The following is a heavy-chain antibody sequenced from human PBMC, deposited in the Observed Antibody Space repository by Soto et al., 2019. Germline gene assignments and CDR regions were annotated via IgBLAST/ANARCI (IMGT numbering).Heavy chain of an antibody. CDR3: AREVATNRYYFDY. CDR1: GFTFSSYA. CDR2: ISSNGGST. J-gene: IGHJ4*02. D-gene: IGHD5-12*01. Sequence: GGSLRLSCAASGFTFSSYAMHWVRQAPGKGLEYVSAISSNGGSTYYANSVKGRFTISRDNSKNTLYLQMGSLRAEDMAVNYCAREVATNRYYFDYWGQGTLVTVSS. V-gene: IGHV3-64*01.